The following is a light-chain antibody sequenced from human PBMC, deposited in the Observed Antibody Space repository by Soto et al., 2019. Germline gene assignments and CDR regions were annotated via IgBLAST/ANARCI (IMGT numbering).Light chain of an antibody. Sequence: IVMTQSPATLFVSPGERTTLSSRASQSISSNLVWYQQTAGQAPRLLIYGASTRATGIPARFSGSWSGTEFTLTISSLQSEDVAVDYCQQYENRPTFGPGTKVDIK. V-gene: IGKV3-15*01. J-gene: IGKJ1*01. CDR1: QSISSN. CDR3: QQYENRPT. CDR2: GAS.